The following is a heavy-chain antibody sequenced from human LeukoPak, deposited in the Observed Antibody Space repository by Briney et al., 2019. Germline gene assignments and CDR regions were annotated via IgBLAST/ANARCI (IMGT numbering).Heavy chain of an antibody. Sequence: WGSLTLSCAASGFTFSSYSMNWVRQAPGKGLEWVAYISSSSSTIYYADSVKGLFTISRENAKNSLYLQMNSLSDEETAVYYCARGFSGRYYGACNYWGQGPLVSVPS. V-gene: IGHV3-48*02. CDR3: ARGFSGRYYGACNY. CDR2: ISSSSSTI. D-gene: IGHD3-10*01. CDR1: GFTFSSYS. J-gene: IGHJ4*02.